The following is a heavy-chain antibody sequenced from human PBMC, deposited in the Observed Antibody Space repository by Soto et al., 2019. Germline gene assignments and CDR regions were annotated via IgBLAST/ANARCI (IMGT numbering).Heavy chain of an antibody. CDR2: VYHTGGT. V-gene: IGHV4-31*03. J-gene: IGHJ5*02. CDR3: AREGHSSWEWLDP. D-gene: IGHD1-26*01. CDR1: GDPLSYGGQY. Sequence: QVQLQESGPGLVEPSQTLSPVCSFSGDPLSYGGQYWSWVRQSPGKALEWIGFVYHTGGTYYHPSLERRVTMAVDMSKNEFSLKLTSVTAADTATYYCAREGHSSWEWLDPWGQGILVTVSS.